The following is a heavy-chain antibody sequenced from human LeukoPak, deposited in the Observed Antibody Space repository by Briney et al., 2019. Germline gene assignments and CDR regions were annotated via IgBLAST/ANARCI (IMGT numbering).Heavy chain of an antibody. V-gene: IGHV3-74*01. CDR1: GLTFSSHW. D-gene: IGHD3-22*01. Sequence: GGSLRLSCAASGLTFSSHWMHWVRQAPGKGLVWVSRITNDGSSTTYADSVKGRFTISRDNAKNMLYLQVNSLRAEDTAVYYCASPGYYDNSGYSFGHWGQGTLVTVSS. CDR2: ITNDGSST. J-gene: IGHJ4*02. CDR3: ASPGYYDNSGYSFGH.